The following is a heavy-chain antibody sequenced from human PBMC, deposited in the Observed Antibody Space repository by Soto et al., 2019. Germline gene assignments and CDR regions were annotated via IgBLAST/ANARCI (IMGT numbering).Heavy chain of an antibody. CDR2: IYYSGST. Sequence: SETLPLTCTVSGGSISSGDYYWSWIRQPPGKGLEWIGYIYYSGSTNYNPSLKSRVTISVDTSKNQFSLKLSSVTAADTAVYYCARPHGGSSGWDNWFDPWGQGTLVTVSS. J-gene: IGHJ5*02. CDR1: GGSISSGDYY. V-gene: IGHV4-61*08. D-gene: IGHD6-25*01. CDR3: ARPHGGSSGWDNWFDP.